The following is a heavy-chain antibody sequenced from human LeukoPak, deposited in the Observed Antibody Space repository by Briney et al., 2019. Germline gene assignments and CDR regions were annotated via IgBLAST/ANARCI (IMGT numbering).Heavy chain of an antibody. CDR2: INPSGGST. CDR3: ARDLGSKVNV. D-gene: IGHD3-10*01. V-gene: IGHV1-46*01. Sequence: ASVKVSCKASGYTFTSYYMHWVRQAPGQGLEWMGIINPSGGSTNYAQKFQGRVTITADESTSTAYMELSSLRSEDTAVYYCARDLGSKVNVWGKGTTVTVSS. CDR1: GYTFTSYY. J-gene: IGHJ6*04.